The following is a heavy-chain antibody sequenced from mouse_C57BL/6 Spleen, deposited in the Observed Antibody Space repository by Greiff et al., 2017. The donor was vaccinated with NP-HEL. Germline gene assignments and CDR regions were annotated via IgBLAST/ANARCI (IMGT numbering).Heavy chain of an antibody. CDR3: ARYGAYSKPYFDY. CDR2: IYPGSGST. Sequence: QVQLQQPGAELVKPGASVKMSCKASGYTFTSYWITWVKQRPGQVLEWIGDIYPGSGSTNYNEKFKSKATLTVDTSSSTAYMQLSSLTSEDSAVYYCARYGAYSKPYFDYWGQGTTLTVSS. D-gene: IGHD2-5*01. V-gene: IGHV1-55*01. J-gene: IGHJ2*01. CDR1: GYTFTSYW.